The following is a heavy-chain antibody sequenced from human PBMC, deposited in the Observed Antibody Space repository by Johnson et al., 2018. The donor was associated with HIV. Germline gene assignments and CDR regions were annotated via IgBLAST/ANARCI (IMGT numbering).Heavy chain of an antibody. V-gene: IGHV3-23*04. CDR2: ISGIGGST. Sequence: VQLVESGGGVVQPGRSLRLSCAASGFTFSSYAMSWVRQAPGKGLEWVSAISGIGGSTYYADSVKGRFTISRDNSKNTLYLQMNSLRAEDTAVYYCAKDPNPGGDAFDIWGQGTMVTVSS. CDR3: AKDPNPGGDAFDI. D-gene: IGHD1-14*01. J-gene: IGHJ3*02. CDR1: GFTFSSYA.